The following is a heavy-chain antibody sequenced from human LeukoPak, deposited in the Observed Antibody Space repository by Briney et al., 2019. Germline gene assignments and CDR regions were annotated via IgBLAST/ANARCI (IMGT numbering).Heavy chain of an antibody. CDR2: INPNSGGT. J-gene: IGHJ4*02. Sequence: GASVKVSCKASGYTFTGYYMHWVRQAPGQGLEWMGWINPNSGGTNYAQKFQGWVTMTRDTSISTAYMELSRLRSDDTAVYYCARDPSSGDISFDYWGQGTLVTVSS. CDR1: GYTFTGYY. CDR3: ARDPSSGDISFDY. V-gene: IGHV1-2*04. D-gene: IGHD6-19*01.